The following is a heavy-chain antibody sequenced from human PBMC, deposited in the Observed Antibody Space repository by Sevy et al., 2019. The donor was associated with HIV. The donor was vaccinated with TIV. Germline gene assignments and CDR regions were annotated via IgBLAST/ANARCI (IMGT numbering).Heavy chain of an antibody. Sequence: GGSLRLSCVASGFNFNIYSMSWVRQAPGQGLESVSTLSFGCGRINHADSVQGRFTMSRDDSKKTVYLEMNSLRAEDTAVYYCAREGCTRPHDHWGQGTLVTVSS. CDR1: GFNFNIYS. CDR3: AREGCTRPHDH. J-gene: IGHJ4*02. V-gene: IGHV3-23*01. D-gene: IGHD2-8*01. CDR2: LSFGCGRI.